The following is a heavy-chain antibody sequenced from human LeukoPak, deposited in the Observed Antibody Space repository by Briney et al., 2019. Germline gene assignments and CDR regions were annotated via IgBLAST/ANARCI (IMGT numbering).Heavy chain of an antibody. V-gene: IGHV1-18*01. CDR2: ISAYNGNT. CDR3: ARDPILTTPAPGEFDY. J-gene: IGHJ4*02. CDR1: GYTFTSYV. D-gene: IGHD1-1*01. Sequence: ASVKVSFKSSGYTFTSYVISWVRQAPGQGLEWMGLISAYNGNTNYAQKLQGRVTMTTDTSTSTAYMELRSLRYDDTAVYYCARDPILTTPAPGEFDYWGQGTLVTVSS.